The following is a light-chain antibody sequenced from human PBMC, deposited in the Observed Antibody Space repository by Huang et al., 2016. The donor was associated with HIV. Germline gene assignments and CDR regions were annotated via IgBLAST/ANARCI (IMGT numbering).Light chain of an antibody. Sequence: EIVLTQSPATLSLSPGERATLSCRASQGLANYLAWYQQKPGQAPRLLIYDASHRATGIPARFSGSGSGTDFTLTSSSLEPEDFAVYYCQQRGNWQLTFGGGTKVEIK. CDR3: QQRGNWQLT. V-gene: IGKV3-11*01. J-gene: IGKJ4*01. CDR2: DAS. CDR1: QGLANY.